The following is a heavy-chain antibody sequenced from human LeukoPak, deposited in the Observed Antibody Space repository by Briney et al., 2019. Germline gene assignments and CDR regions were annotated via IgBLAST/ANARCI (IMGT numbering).Heavy chain of an antibody. CDR2: IYYSGTT. V-gene: IGHV4-39*01. CDR3: ARHGYYGSGSSLYFDY. CDR1: GGSTGSTYF. J-gene: IGHJ4*02. Sequence: PSETLSLTCTVSGGSTGSTYFWGWIRQPPGKGLEWIGSIYYSGTTYYNPSLKSRVTISVDTSKNQFSLKLMSVTAADTAVYYCARHGYYGSGSSLYFDYWGQGTLVTVSP. D-gene: IGHD3-10*01.